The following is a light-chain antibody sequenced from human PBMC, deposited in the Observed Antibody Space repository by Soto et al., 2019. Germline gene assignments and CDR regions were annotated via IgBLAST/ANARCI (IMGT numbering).Light chain of an antibody. CDR2: AAS. J-gene: IGKJ3*01. V-gene: IGKV1-27*01. Sequence: DIQMTQSPSSLSASVGDRVTITCRASQGISNYLAWYQQKPGKVPKLLIYAASTLQSGVPSRFNGSGSGTDFTLTISSLQPEDVATYYCQKYNSATLFTFGPGTKVDIK. CDR1: QGISNY. CDR3: QKYNSATLFT.